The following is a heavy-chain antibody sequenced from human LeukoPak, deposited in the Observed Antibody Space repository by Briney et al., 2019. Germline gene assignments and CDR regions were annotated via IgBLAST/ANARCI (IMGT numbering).Heavy chain of an antibody. J-gene: IGHJ6*03. Sequence: GASVKVSCKVSGYTLTELSMHWVRQAPGKGLEWMGGFDPEDGETIYAQKFQGRVTMTEDTSTDTAYMELSSLRSEDTAVYYCASVGGYCSSTSCYWRGDYYYMDVWGKGTTVTVSS. D-gene: IGHD2-2*01. CDR2: FDPEDGET. V-gene: IGHV1-24*01. CDR1: GYTLTELS. CDR3: ASVGGYCSSTSCYWRGDYYYMDV.